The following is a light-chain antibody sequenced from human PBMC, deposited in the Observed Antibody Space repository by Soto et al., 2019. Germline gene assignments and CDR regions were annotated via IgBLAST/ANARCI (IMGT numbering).Light chain of an antibody. V-gene: IGKV3-11*02. CDR1: QRVSSY. J-gene: IGKJ2*01. CDR2: DAS. CDR3: HQRSDSPQFT. Sequence: EIVLTQSPATLSLSPGERATLSCRASQRVSSYLPWYQQKPGQAPRLLIYDASNRATGIPARFSGSGSGRYLTPTIINRVADDFAADYCHQRSDSPQFTFGQGTKVDIK.